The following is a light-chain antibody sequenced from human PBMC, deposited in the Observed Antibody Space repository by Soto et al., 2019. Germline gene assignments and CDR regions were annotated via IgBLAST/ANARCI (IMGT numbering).Light chain of an antibody. CDR1: QSISSW. CDR3: QQDNSYVT. J-gene: IGKJ4*01. V-gene: IGKV1-5*01. Sequence: DIQMTQSPSTLSASVGDRVTITCRASQSISSWLAWYQQKPGKAPKLLIYDASSLESGVPSRFSGSGSGTEFTLTISSLQPDDFATYYCQQDNSYVTFGGGTKVEIK. CDR2: DAS.